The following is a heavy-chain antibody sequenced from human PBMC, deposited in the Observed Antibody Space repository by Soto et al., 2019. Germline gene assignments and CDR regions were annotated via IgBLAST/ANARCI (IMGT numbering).Heavy chain of an antibody. J-gene: IGHJ3*01. CDR3: ARQQITVVIAFDV. Sequence: QVQLQESGPGLVKTSDTLSLTCTVSGGSVTPYYWSWIRQSPGEGLEWIGYVSYSGMTGYNPSPKSRVSMSIDTSKNEFSLKLTSLTAADAATYYCARQQITVVIAFDVWGQGTTVAVSS. CDR2: VSYSGMT. D-gene: IGHD2-15*01. V-gene: IGHV4-59*02. CDR1: GGSVTPYY.